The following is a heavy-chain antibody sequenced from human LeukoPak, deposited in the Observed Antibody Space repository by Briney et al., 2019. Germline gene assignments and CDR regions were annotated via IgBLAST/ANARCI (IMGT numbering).Heavy chain of an antibody. V-gene: IGHV3-23*01. CDR1: GFTFSSYG. D-gene: IGHD2-15*01. CDR2: ISGSGGST. J-gene: IGHJ4*02. Sequence: QPGGSLRLSCAASGFTFSSYGMSWVRQAPGKGLEWVSAISGSGGSTYYADSVKGRFTISRDNSKNTLYLQMNSLRAEDTAVYYCARELGYCSGGSCYTFFDYWGQGTLVTVSS. CDR3: ARELGYCSGGSCYTFFDY.